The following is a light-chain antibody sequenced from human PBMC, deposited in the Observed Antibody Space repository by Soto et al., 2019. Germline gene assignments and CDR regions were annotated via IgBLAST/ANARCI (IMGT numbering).Light chain of an antibody. Sequence: DIQMTQSACTRAVSVGGGVPITCRASQSISSWLAWYQQKPGKAPKLLIYKASSLESGVPSRFSGSGSGTEFTLTISSLQPDDFATYYCQQSYSPLTFGQGTRLEIK. V-gene: IGKV1-5*03. J-gene: IGKJ5*01. CDR3: QQSYSPLT. CDR1: QSISSW. CDR2: KAS.